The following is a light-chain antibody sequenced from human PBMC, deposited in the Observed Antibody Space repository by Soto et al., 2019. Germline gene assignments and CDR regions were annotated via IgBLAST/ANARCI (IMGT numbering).Light chain of an antibody. Sequence: ESVMTQPLATLFVSPGGRAIISCRASQSISINVAWYQQKPGQAPRLLIYAAFNRATGVPARFSGSWSGTEFTLTISSLQSEDFAVYYCQQYNNWITFGQGTRLAIK. CDR1: QSISIN. V-gene: IGKV3-15*01. J-gene: IGKJ5*01. CDR2: AAF. CDR3: QQYNNWIT.